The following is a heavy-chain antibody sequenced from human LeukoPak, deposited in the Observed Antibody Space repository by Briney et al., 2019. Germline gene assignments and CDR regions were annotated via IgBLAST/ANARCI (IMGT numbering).Heavy chain of an antibody. D-gene: IGHD3-10*01. V-gene: IGHV4-61*02. J-gene: IGHJ5*01. CDR2: IYTRGST. CDR1: GGSISSGRYY. Sequence: PSETLSLTCNVSGGSISSGRYYWSWIRQPAGKGLEWIGRIYTRGSTNYNPSLKSRVTMSVDTSKNQSSLKLSSVTAADTAVYYCATDGMVRGPDAWFDSWGQGTLVTVSS. CDR3: ATDGMVRGPDAWFDS.